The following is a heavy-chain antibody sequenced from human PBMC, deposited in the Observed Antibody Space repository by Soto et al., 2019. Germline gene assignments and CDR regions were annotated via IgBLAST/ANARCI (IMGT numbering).Heavy chain of an antibody. CDR1: AFSLSTGGVG. CDR3: IQSRCGGDCLQSYASYYYYGMDV. V-gene: IGHV2-5*02. D-gene: IGHD2-21*02. Sequence: SGPTLVNPRQTLTLTCTFSAFSLSTGGVGVGWIRQPPGKALEWLALIYWDDDKRYSPSLRSRLTITKDTSKNQVVLTMTNMDPVDTATYYCIQSRCGGDCLQSYASYYYYGMDVWGQGTTVTVSS. CDR2: IYWDDDK. J-gene: IGHJ6*02.